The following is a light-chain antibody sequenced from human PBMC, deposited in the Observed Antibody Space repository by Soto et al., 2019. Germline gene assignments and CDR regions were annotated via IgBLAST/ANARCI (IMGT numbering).Light chain of an antibody. Sequence: QSALTQPASVSGSPGQSITISCTGTSSDVGGYNYVSWYRQLPGKAPKLMIYDVSNRPSGVSNRFSGSKSGNTASLTISGLQAEDEADYYCSSYTSGSTLEVFGTGTKVTVL. CDR1: SSDVGGYNY. CDR2: DVS. V-gene: IGLV2-14*03. CDR3: SSYTSGSTLEV. J-gene: IGLJ1*01.